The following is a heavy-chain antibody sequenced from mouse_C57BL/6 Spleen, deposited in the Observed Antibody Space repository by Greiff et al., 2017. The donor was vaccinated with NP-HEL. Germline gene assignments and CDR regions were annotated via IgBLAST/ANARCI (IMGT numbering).Heavy chain of an antibody. V-gene: IGHV1-59*01. D-gene: IGHD2-2*01. CDR2: IDPSDSYT. Sequence: VQLQQSGAELVRPGTSVKLSCKASGYTFTSYWMHWVKQRPGQGLEWIGVIDPSDSYTNYNQKFKGKATLTVDTSSSTAYMQLSSLTSEDSAVYYCARLGVTDAMDYWGQGTSVTVSS. CDR3: ARLGVTDAMDY. CDR1: GYTFTSYW. J-gene: IGHJ4*01.